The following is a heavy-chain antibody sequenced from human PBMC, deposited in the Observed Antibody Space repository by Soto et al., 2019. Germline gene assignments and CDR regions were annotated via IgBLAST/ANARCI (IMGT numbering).Heavy chain of an antibody. Sequence: GGSLRLSCSVSGFTFSNYAMHWVRQAPGKGLEYVSGITSDGDSTWHADSVKGRFTISRDNSKNTLYLQMSSLRVEDTAIYYCVKGNQLLRHYFEFWGPGTLVTVSS. CDR3: VKGNQLLRHYFEF. J-gene: IGHJ4*01. CDR1: GFTFSNYA. V-gene: IGHV3-64D*06. D-gene: IGHD2-15*01. CDR2: ITSDGDST.